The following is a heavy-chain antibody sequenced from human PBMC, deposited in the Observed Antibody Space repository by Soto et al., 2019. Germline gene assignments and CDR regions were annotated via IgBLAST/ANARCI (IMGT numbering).Heavy chain of an antibody. V-gene: IGHV4-39*01. D-gene: IGHD3-10*01. CDR3: ARVGSPYGSGSYLY. J-gene: IGHJ4*02. CDR1: GGSISSSSYY. Sequence: SETLSLTCTVSGGSISSSSYYWGWIRQPPGNGLEWIGSFYYSGSTYYNPSLKSLVTISVDTSKNQFSLKLSSVTAADTAVYYCARVGSPYGSGSYLYWGQGTLVTVSS. CDR2: FYYSGST.